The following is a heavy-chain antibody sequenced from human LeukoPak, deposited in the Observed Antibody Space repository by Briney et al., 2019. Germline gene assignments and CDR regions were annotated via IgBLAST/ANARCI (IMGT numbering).Heavy chain of an antibody. CDR1: GXTFSSYA. V-gene: IGHV3-23*01. CDR2: ISGSGGNT. Sequence: GGSLRLSWAASGXTFSSYAVSWVRQAPGKGLEQVSSISGSGGNTFYADSVKGRFTISRDNSKNTLYLQMNSLRAEDTAAYHCAKGRNEDGDAALNYWGQGTLVTVSS. CDR3: AKGRNEDGDAALNY. D-gene: IGHD4-17*01. J-gene: IGHJ4*02.